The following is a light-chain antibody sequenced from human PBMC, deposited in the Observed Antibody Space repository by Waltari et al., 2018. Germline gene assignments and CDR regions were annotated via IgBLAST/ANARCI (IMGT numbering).Light chain of an antibody. V-gene: IGKV1-5*03. Sequence: DIQMTQSPSTLSASVGDRVTVTCRASQNISTWLAWDQQIPGKAPQRLIYRASSLESGVPSSFSGGWSGTEFTLTISSLQPDDCAIYYCQQYNSSPWTFGQGTKVEI. J-gene: IGKJ1*01. CDR3: QQYNSSPWT. CDR1: QNISTW. CDR2: RAS.